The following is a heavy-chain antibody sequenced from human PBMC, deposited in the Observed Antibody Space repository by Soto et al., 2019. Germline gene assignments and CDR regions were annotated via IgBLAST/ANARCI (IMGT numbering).Heavy chain of an antibody. V-gene: IGHV1-3*01. CDR1: GYTFTSYA. D-gene: IGHD3-22*01. CDR2: INAGNGNT. CDR3: ALPPYDSSGYAFDI. J-gene: IGHJ3*02. Sequence: ASVKVSCKASGYTFTSYAMHWVRQAPGQRLEWMGWINAGNGNTKYSQKFQGRVTITRDTSASTAYMELSSLRSEDTVVFYCALPPYDSSGYAFDIWGQGTMVTVSS.